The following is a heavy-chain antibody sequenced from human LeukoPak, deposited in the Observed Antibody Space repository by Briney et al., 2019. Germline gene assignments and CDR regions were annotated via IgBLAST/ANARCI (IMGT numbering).Heavy chain of an antibody. CDR1: GFTFSSYD. CDR2: ISDSGTRT. V-gene: IGHV3-23*01. J-gene: IGHJ4*02. D-gene: IGHD6-19*01. Sequence: TGGSLRLPCAASGFTFSSYDMGWVRQAPGKGLEWVSAISDSGTRTYFADSVKGRFTISRDNFKNTLHLHMNSLRAEDAAVYYCAKDSRRTSGWYYFDYWGQGTLVTVSS. CDR3: AKDSRRTSGWYYFDY.